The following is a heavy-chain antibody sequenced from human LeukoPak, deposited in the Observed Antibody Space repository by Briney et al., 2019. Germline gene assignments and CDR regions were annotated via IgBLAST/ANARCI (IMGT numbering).Heavy chain of an antibody. D-gene: IGHD3-3*01. Sequence: QPGGSLRLSCAASGLTFSSYARGGVRPAPGKELEWVAAISGSSGHTYYADSVNGRFTISTDNSKNTLYLQMNSLRAEDTAVYYCAKVGFSEMEWLLYSDHWGQGTLVTVSS. CDR1: GLTFSSYA. V-gene: IGHV3-23*01. J-gene: IGHJ4*02. CDR3: AKVGFSEMEWLLYSDH. CDR2: ISGSSGHT.